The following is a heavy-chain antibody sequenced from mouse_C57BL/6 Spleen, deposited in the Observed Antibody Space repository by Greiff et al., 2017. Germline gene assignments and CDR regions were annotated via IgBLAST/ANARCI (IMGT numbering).Heavy chain of an antibody. CDR3: ARSYGSSYPWFAY. J-gene: IGHJ3*01. CDR1: GYTFTDYN. CDR2: INPNNGGT. Sequence: VQLQQSGPELVKPGASVKIPCKASGYTFTDYNMDWVKQSHGKSLEWIGDINPNNGGTIYNQKFKGKATLTVDKSSSTAYMGLRSLTSEDTAVYYCARSYGSSYPWFAYWGQGTLVTVSA. D-gene: IGHD1-1*01. V-gene: IGHV1-18*01.